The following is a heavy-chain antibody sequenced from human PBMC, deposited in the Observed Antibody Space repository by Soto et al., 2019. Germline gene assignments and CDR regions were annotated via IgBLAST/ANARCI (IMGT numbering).Heavy chain of an antibody. CDR2: ISSSSSYI. Sequence: PGAAVRRSCAACGVKLSSYRMNWVRQNTGKGLEWVSSISSSSSYIYYADSVKGRFTISRDNAKNSLYLQMNSLRAEDTAVYYCARDSLRGYSGYDSGPYWGQGTLVTVSS. J-gene: IGHJ4*02. CDR1: GVKLSSYR. V-gene: IGHV3-21*01. CDR3: ARDSLRGYSGYDSGPY. D-gene: IGHD5-12*01.